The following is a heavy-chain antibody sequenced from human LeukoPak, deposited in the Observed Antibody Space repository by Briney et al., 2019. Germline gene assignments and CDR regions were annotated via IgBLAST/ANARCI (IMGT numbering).Heavy chain of an antibody. J-gene: IGHJ4*02. CDR2: IYYSGST. V-gene: IGHV4-59*01. D-gene: IGHD3-22*01. CDR1: GGSISSYY. Sequence: PSETLSLTCTVSGGSISSYYWSWIRQPPGKGLEWIGYIYYSGSTNYNPSLKSRVTISVDTSKNQFSLKLSSVTAADTAVYYCARVAYDSSGYYYRLDYWGQGTLATVSS. CDR3: ARVAYDSSGYYYRLDY.